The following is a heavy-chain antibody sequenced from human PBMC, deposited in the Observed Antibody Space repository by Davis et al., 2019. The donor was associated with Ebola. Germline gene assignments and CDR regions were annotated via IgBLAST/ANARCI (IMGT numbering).Heavy chain of an antibody. CDR2: LIPIFGTT. CDR3: ATGYCSSTDCYKRHYYGMDV. CDR1: GGSFSSYS. Sequence: SVKVSCKSSGGSFSSYSFSWVRQAPGQGLEWMGRLIPIFGTTNYAQKFQGRLTITADAPSSTAYMELSSLRSEDTAMYDCATGYCSSTDCYKRHYYGMDVWGQGTTVTVSS. V-gene: IGHV1-69*13. J-gene: IGHJ6*02. D-gene: IGHD2-2*01.